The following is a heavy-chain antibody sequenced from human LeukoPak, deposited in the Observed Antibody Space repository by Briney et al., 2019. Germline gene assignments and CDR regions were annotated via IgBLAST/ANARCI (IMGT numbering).Heavy chain of an antibody. D-gene: IGHD5-24*01. CDR1: GGSISSSSYY. CDR3: ARGVRGYKSRYYYYYMDV. CDR2: IYPSGST. J-gene: IGHJ6*03. V-gene: IGHV4-39*07. Sequence: SETLSLTCTVSGGSISSSSYYWGWIRQPPGKGLEWIGSIYPSGSTYYNPSLKSRVTISVDTSKNQFSLNLSSVTAADTAVYYCARGVRGYKSRYYYYYMDVWGKGTTVTVSS.